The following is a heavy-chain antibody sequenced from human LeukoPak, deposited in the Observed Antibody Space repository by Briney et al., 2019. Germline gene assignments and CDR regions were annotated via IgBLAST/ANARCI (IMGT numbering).Heavy chain of an antibody. J-gene: IGHJ6*02. D-gene: IGHD3-9*01. V-gene: IGHV1-3*01. Sequence: ASVKVSCKASGYTFTSYAMHWVRQAPGQRLEWMGWINAGNGNTKYSQKFQGRVTITRDTSASTAYMELSSLRPEDTAVYYCARFSFDIQTGYYYGMDVWGQGTTVTVSS. CDR2: INAGNGNT. CDR1: GYTFTSYA. CDR3: ARFSFDIQTGYYYGMDV.